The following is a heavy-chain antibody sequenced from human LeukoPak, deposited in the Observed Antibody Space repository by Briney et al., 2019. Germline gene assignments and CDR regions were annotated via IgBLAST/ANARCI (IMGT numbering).Heavy chain of an antibody. CDR1: GFAFSSYG. D-gene: IGHD6-13*01. Sequence: PGGSLRLSCAASGFAFSSYGMSWVRQAPGKGLEWVSAISNSGGSLYHADSVKDRFTISRDNFKNTLYLQMNSLRAEDTALYYCAKARGSSWYEFDCWGQGTLVTVSP. CDR2: ISNSGGSL. J-gene: IGHJ4*02. CDR3: AKARGSSWYEFDC. V-gene: IGHV3-23*01.